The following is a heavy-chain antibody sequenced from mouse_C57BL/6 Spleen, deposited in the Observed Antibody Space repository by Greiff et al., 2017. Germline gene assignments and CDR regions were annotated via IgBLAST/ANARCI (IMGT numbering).Heavy chain of an antibody. CDR2: IDPETGGT. D-gene: IGHD1-1*01. CDR3: TRNPLITTVVADY. CDR1: GYTFTDYE. J-gene: IGHJ2*01. Sequence: VQLQQSGAELVRPGASVTLSCKASGYTFTDYEMHWVKQTPVHGLEWIGAIDPETGGTAYNQKFKGKAILTADKSSSTAYIELRSLTSEDSAVYYCTRNPLITTVVADYWGQGTTLTVSS. V-gene: IGHV1-15*01.